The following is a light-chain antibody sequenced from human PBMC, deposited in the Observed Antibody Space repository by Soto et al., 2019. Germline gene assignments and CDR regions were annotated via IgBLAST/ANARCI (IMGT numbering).Light chain of an antibody. V-gene: IGKV3-15*01. CDR3: QQYNNWAIT. CDR1: QSVSSN. J-gene: IGKJ5*01. Sequence: EIVMTQSPATLSVSPGERATLSCRASQSVSSNLAWYQQKPGQAPRLLIYGASTRATGIPARFSGSGSGTEFNLTISSLQSEDFAVYYCQQYNNWAITFGQGTRLEIK. CDR2: GAS.